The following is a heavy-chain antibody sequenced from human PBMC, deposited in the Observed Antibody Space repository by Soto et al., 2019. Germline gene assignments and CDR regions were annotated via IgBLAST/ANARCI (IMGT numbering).Heavy chain of an antibody. J-gene: IGHJ6*02. D-gene: IGHD6-6*01. CDR1: GGSISSGGYS. Sequence: SETLSLTCAVSGGSISSGGYSWSWIRQPPGKGLEWIGYIYHSGITYYNPSLKSRVTISLDTSKNQFSLKLSSVTAADTAVYYCARGSSIAGLYYGMDVWGQGTTVTVSS. CDR3: ARGSSIAGLYYGMDV. V-gene: IGHV4-30-2*05. CDR2: IYHSGIT.